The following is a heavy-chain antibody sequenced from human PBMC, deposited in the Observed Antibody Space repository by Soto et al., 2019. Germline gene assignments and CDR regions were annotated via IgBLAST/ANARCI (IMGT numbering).Heavy chain of an antibody. J-gene: IGHJ4*02. CDR2: INHSGST. CDR1: GGSFNGYF. CDR3: ARSGAPLVRGLIGAFDY. D-gene: IGHD3-10*01. V-gene: IGHV4-34*01. Sequence: QVQLQQWGAGLLKPSETLSLTCAVQGGSFNGYFWTWIRQPPGQGLEWIAEINHSGSTNYSPSLKDRVTISVDTSKKQSSLRVKSVPAADTAVYYCARSGAPLVRGLIGAFDYWGQGTPVAVSS.